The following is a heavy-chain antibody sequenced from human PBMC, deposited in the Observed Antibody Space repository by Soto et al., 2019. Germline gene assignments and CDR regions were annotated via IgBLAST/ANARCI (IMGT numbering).Heavy chain of an antibody. CDR1: IFTFSSYW. J-gene: IGHJ5*01. CDR2: IKQDGSEK. CDR3: AHGLPETIFGVLIRFDC. D-gene: IGHD3-3*01. V-gene: IGHV3-7*03. Sequence: GGSLRLSCAASIFTFSSYWMSWVRQAPGKGLEWVANIKQDGSEKYYVDSMKGRFTISRDNAKNSLYLQMNNLRAEDTAVYYCAHGLPETIFGVLIRFDCWGQGALVTVSS.